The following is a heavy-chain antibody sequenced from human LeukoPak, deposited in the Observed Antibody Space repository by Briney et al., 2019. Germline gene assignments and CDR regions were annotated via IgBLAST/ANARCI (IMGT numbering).Heavy chain of an antibody. CDR3: ASYGSGSYNGMDV. D-gene: IGHD3-10*01. V-gene: IGHV5-10-1*01. Sequence: GESLKISCKGSGYSFTSYWISWVRQMPGKGLEWMGRIDPSDSYTNYSPSFQGHVTISADKSISTAYLQWSSLKASDTAVYYCASYGSGSYNGMDVWGKGTTVTVSS. CDR1: GYSFTSYW. CDR2: IDPSDSYT. J-gene: IGHJ6*04.